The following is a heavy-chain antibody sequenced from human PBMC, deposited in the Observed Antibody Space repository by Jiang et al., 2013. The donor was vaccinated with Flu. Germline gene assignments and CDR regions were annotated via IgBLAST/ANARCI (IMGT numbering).Heavy chain of an antibody. J-gene: IGHJ4*02. CDR2: IRSKTYGGTT. D-gene: IGHD1-26*01. Sequence: LVQPGRSLRLSCTASGFTLGDYAMSWVRQAPGKGLEWVGFIRSKTYGGTTVYAASVKGRFTILRDDSKSIAYLQMNSLKTEDTAMYYCTRDLEYSGNYYGSDYWGQGTLVTVSS. CDR3: TRDLEYSGNYYGSDY. CDR1: GFTLGDYA. V-gene: IGHV3-49*04.